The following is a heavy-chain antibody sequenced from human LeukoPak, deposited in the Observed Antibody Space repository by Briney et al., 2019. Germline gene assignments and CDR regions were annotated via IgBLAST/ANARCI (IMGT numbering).Heavy chain of an antibody. CDR3: ARVVVVTAMYYFDY. CDR1: GYSISSGYY. V-gene: IGHV4-38-2*02. J-gene: IGHJ4*02. Sequence: PSETLSLTCTVSGYSISSGYYWGWIRQPPGKGLEWIGSIYHSGSTYYNPSLKSRVTISLDTSKNQFSLKLSSVTAADTAVYYCARVVVVTAMYYFDYWGQGTLVTVSS. CDR2: IYHSGST. D-gene: IGHD2-21*02.